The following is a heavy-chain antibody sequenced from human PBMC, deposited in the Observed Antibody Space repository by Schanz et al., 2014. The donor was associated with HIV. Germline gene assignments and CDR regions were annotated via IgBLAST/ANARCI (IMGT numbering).Heavy chain of an antibody. V-gene: IGHV3-7*01. D-gene: IGHD3-16*01. CDR3: ARDGGEV. J-gene: IGHJ6*02. CDR1: GFRFRSYW. Sequence: VQLVESGGGVVQPGRSLRLSCAASGFRFRSYWMSWVRQAPGKGLEWVANIKEDGIEKYYVDSVKGRFTISRDNAKNSLYLNMYSLRAEDTAVYYCARDGGEVWGQGTTVIVSS. CDR2: IKEDGIEK.